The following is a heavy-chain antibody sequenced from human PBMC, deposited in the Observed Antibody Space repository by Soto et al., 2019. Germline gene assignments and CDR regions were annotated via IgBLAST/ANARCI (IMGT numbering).Heavy chain of an antibody. V-gene: IGHV5-51*01. CDR3: FRGGVKSRTFDY. J-gene: IGHJ4*02. D-gene: IGHD3-16*01. CDR1: GYIIKNYW. CDR2: IFPDDSDT. Sequence: GESLKISCKASGYIIKNYWIGWVRQMPGQGLEWMGIIFPDDSDTRYSPSFQGHVTISVDKSISTAYVQWSSLKASDSAIYYYFRGGVKSRTFDYWGQGTLVTVSS.